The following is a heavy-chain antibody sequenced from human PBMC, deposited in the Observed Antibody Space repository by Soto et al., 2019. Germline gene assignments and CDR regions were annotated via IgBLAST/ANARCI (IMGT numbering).Heavy chain of an antibody. D-gene: IGHD2-15*01. J-gene: IGHJ4*02. CDR3: ARVRGGYCSGGSCSYLDY. CDR2: IYYSGNT. V-gene: IGHV4-59*01. CDR1: GASIRSYY. Sequence: QVQLQESGPGLVKSSETLSLTCTVSGASIRSYYWSWIRQPPGKGLEWLGQIYYSGNTNYSPSLKIRITISIDTSKSQFSLKLTSVTAADTAVYYCARVRGGYCSGGSCSYLDYWGPGTLVPVSS.